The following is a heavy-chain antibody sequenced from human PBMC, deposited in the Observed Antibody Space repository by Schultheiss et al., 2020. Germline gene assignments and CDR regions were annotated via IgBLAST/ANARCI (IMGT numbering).Heavy chain of an antibody. Sequence: GGSLRLSCAASGFTFSSYGMHWVRQAPGKGLEWVAVISYDGSNKYYADSVKGRFTISRDNSKNTLYLQMNSLRAEDTAVYYCARVGYCGGDCYSELYWGQGTLVTVSS. D-gene: IGHD2-21*01. V-gene: IGHV3-30*03. CDR3: ARVGYCGGDCYSELY. CDR2: ISYDGSNK. CDR1: GFTFSSYG. J-gene: IGHJ4*02.